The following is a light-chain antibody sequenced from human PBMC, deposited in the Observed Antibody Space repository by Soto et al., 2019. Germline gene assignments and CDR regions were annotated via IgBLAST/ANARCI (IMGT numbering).Light chain of an antibody. J-gene: IGKJ3*01. CDR3: HQYGSTPFT. CDR2: GAS. Sequence: EIVLTQSPGTLSLSPGDRATLSCRASQSVSTNYLAWYQQKLGQAPRLLIYGASSRATGIPDRFSGNGSGTDFNRTISRLEPEDFAVYYCHQYGSTPFTFGPGTKVDIK. CDR1: QSVSTNY. V-gene: IGKV3-20*01.